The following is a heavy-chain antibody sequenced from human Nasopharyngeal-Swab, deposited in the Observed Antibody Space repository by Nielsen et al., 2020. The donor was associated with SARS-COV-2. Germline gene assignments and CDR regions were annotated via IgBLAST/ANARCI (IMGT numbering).Heavy chain of an antibody. Sequence: ASVKVYCKASGYTFTDNYMHWGRQAPGQGLEWMGRSNTNRGCTNYAQKLQGKVTMTRDTSISTAYMELSRLRSDDTAVYYCARDCEQQHDAFDIWGQGTMVTVSS. V-gene: IGHV1-2*06. CDR2: SNTNRGCT. CDR3: ARDCEQQHDAFDI. CDR1: GYTFTDNY. D-gene: IGHD6-13*01. J-gene: IGHJ3*02.